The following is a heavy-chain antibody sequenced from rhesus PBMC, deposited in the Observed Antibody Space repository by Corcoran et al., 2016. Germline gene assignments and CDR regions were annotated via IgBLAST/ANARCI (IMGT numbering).Heavy chain of an antibody. V-gene: IGHV4-127*01. CDR1: GYSISSGYG. CDR3: ARDAHIWTGYFDY. D-gene: IGHD3-3*01. Sequence: QVQLQESGPGLVKPSETLSLTCAVSGYSISSGYGWSWIRQPPGKGREWIGYIGGSSGDNNYNPARKSRVTISKDTSKNQFSLKLSSVTAADTAVYYCARDAHIWTGYFDYWGQGVLVTVSS. CDR2: IGGSSGDN. J-gene: IGHJ4*01.